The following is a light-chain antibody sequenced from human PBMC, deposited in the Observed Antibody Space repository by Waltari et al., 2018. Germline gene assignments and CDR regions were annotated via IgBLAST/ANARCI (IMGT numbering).Light chain of an antibody. CDR1: QGIRNY. CDR3: LQHSGYPIT. V-gene: IGKV1-17*03. J-gene: IGKJ4*01. Sequence: DIQMTQSPSAMSASVGDRVTIPCRASQGIRNYLAWFQQKPGNAPKRLIYTASSLQSGVPSRFSGSGSGTEFTLTISSLQPEDFATYYCLQHSGYPITFGGGTKVEIK. CDR2: TAS.